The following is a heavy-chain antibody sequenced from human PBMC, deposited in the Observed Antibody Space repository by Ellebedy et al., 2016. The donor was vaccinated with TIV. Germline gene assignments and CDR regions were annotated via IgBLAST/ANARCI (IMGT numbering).Heavy chain of an antibody. CDR2: ISGYNGNT. CDR3: ARFPGPLRRNYYYYMDV. D-gene: IGHD4-17*01. V-gene: IGHV1-18*01. J-gene: IGHJ6*03. CDR1: GYTFTNYG. Sequence: ASVKVSCXASGYTFTNYGISWVRQAPGQGLELVGWISGYNGNTNYAQKLQGRVTMTTDTSTSTAYMELRSLRSDDTAVYYCARFPGPLRRNYYYYMDVWGKGTTVTVSS.